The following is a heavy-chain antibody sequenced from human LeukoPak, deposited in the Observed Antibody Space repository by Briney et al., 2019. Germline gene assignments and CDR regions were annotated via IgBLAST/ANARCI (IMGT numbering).Heavy chain of an antibody. Sequence: PGRSLRLSCAASGFTFSSAWMTWVRQAPGKGLEWVGRVRSKADGGTTDYAAPAKGRFTISRDDSKNTVLLQMNSLKTEDTAVYYCTTVRPGTSGYSYWGQGTLVTVSS. D-gene: IGHD3-22*01. CDR2: VRSKADGGTT. CDR3: TTVRPGTSGYSY. J-gene: IGHJ4*02. CDR1: GFTFSSAW. V-gene: IGHV3-15*01.